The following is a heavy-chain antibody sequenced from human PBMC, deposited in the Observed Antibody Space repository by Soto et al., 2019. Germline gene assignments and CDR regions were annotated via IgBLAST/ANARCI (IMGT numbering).Heavy chain of an antibody. V-gene: IGHV4-59*08. CDR1: GVSISSYY. CDR2: IHVSGST. Sequence: SETLSLTCTVSGVSISSYYWSWIRQPPGKGLEWIGYIHVSGSTNYNPSLKSRVTISVDTSKNQFSLKLNSVTAADTAVYYCARHSHNGGDYDYWGQGTLVTVS. CDR3: ARHSHNGGDYDY. D-gene: IGHD4-17*01. J-gene: IGHJ4*02.